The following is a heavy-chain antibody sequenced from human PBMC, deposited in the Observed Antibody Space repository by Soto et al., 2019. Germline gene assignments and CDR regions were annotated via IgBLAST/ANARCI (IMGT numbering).Heavy chain of an antibody. CDR1: GGSFTSNNW. V-gene: IGHV4-4*02. D-gene: IGHD1-7*01. J-gene: IGHJ4*02. CDR3: ASRDPGTSVDY. CDR2: IYPTGST. Sequence: QVQLQESGPGLVKPSGTLSLTCAVSGGSFTSNNWWTWVRQPPGQGLEWIGEIYPTGSTNDNPSLKSRVTISLDKSENKFPLKETSLTAADTAVYYCASRDPGTSVDYWGQGTLVTVSS.